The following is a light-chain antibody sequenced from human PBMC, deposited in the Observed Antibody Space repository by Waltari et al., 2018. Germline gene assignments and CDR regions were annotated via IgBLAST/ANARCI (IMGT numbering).Light chain of an antibody. J-gene: IGKJ2*01. CDR1: HSISNL. Sequence: DIQMTQSPSTLSASAGDRVPITCRASHSISNLLAWYQQKPGKAPNLLIYDVSNLRSGVPLRFRGSGSGTDFTLTISSLQPEDFATYYCQQLNSFPRTFGQGTRLEIK. V-gene: IGKV1-5*01. CDR2: DVS. CDR3: QQLNSFPRT.